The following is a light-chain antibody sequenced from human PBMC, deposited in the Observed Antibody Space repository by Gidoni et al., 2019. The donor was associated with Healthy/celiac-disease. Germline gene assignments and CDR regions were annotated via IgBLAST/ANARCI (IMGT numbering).Light chain of an antibody. CDR3: GTWDSSLSAEV. CDR1: SSNIGNNY. V-gene: IGLV1-51*01. CDR2: DNN. J-gene: IGLJ3*02. Sequence: HSVLTQPPSVSAAPGQKVTISCSGSSSNIGNNYVSWYQQLPGTAPKLLIYDNNKRPSGIPDRCSGSKAGTSATLGITGLQTGDEADYYCGTWDSSLSAEVFGGGTKLTV.